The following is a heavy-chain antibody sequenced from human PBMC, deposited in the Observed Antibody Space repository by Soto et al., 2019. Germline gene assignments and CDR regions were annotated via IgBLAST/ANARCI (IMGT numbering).Heavy chain of an antibody. CDR3: AKDTGPYYGDSPHFDY. Sequence: PGGSLRLSCAASGFTFSSYAMSWVRQAPGKGLEWVSAISGSGGSTYYADSVKGRFTISRDNSKNTLYLQMNSLRAEDTAVYYCAKDTGPYYGDSPHFDYWGQGTLVTVSS. D-gene: IGHD4-17*01. CDR2: ISGSGGST. J-gene: IGHJ4*02. V-gene: IGHV3-23*01. CDR1: GFTFSSYA.